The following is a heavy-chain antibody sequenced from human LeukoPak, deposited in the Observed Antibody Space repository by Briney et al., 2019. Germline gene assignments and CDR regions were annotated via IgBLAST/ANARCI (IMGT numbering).Heavy chain of an antibody. CDR2: INSDGSST. CDR1: GFTFSSYW. V-gene: IGHV3-74*01. Sequence: GGSLRLSCAASGFTFSSYWMHWVRQAPGKGLVWVSRINSDGSSTSYADSVKGRFTISRDNAKNTLYLQMNSLRAEDTAVYYCARGAREYYYDSNCGYWGQGTLVTVSS. CDR3: ARGAREYYYDSNCGY. D-gene: IGHD3-22*01. J-gene: IGHJ4*02.